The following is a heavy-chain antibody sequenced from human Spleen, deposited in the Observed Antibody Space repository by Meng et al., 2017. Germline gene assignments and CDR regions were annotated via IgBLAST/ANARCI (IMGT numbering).Heavy chain of an antibody. V-gene: IGHV4-34*01. D-gene: IGHD4-11*01. CDR2: INHSGST. CDR1: GGSFSDYY. J-gene: IGHJ4*02. Sequence: LSCVVSGGSFSDYYWSWIRQPPGKGLEWIGDINHSGSTNYNPSLESRATISVDTSQNNLSLKMSSVTAADSAVYYCARGPTTMAHDFDYWGQGTLVTVSS. CDR3: ARGPTTMAHDFDY.